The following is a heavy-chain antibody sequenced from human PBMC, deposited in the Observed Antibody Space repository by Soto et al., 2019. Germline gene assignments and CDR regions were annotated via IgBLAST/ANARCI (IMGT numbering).Heavy chain of an antibody. Sequence: LRLSCVASGFTFSSHWMSWVRQATGEGQEWVDNIKQDGSEKKYVDSVKGRFTISRDNAKNSLYLQMNILSVEDTALYYCAREYTSPSSLYYFDYLCQGSLVTVSS. CDR3: AREYTSPSSLYYFDY. D-gene: IGHD6-13*01. V-gene: IGHV3-7*03. J-gene: IGHJ4*02. CDR1: GFTFSSHW. CDR2: IKQDGSEK.